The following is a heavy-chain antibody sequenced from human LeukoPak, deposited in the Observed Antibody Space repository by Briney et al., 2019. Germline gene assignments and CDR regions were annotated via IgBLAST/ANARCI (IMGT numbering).Heavy chain of an antibody. V-gene: IGHV4-39*02. Sequence: PSETLSLTCTVSGGSISSSNYYWGWIRQPPGKGLEWIGSIYYSGSTFYNPSLKSRVTISVDTSKNHFSLKLTSVTAADTAVYSCARNINYDIVPGYYPLYSGYFDYWGQGALVTVSS. J-gene: IGHJ4*02. CDR2: IYYSGST. CDR1: GGSISSSNYY. D-gene: IGHD3-9*01. CDR3: ARNINYDIVPGYYPLYSGYFDY.